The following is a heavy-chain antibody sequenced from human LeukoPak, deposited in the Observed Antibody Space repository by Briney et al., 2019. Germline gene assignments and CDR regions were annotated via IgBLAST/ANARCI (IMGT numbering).Heavy chain of an antibody. J-gene: IGHJ4*02. Sequence: ASVKVSCKASGYTFTSYAMHWVRQAPGQRLEWMGWINAGNGNTKYSQKLQGRVTITRDTSASTAYMELSSLRSEDTAVYYCATLRAGGWYDYFDYWGQGTLVTVSS. V-gene: IGHV1-3*01. CDR3: ATLRAGGWYDYFDY. CDR2: INAGNGNT. CDR1: GYTFTSYA. D-gene: IGHD6-19*01.